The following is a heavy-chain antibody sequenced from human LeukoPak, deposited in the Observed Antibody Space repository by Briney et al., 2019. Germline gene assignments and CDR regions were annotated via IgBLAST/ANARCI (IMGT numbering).Heavy chain of an antibody. J-gene: IGHJ4*02. CDR2: IYYSGST. CDR3: ARVGPYGSGSYLSWLDY. D-gene: IGHD3-10*01. CDR1: GGSISSYY. V-gene: IGHV4-59*01. Sequence: SETLSLTCTVSGGSISSYYWSWIRQPPGKGLECIGYIYYSGSTNYNPSLKSRVTISVDTSKNQFSLKLSSVTAADTAVYYCARVGPYGSGSYLSWLDYWGQGTLVTVSS.